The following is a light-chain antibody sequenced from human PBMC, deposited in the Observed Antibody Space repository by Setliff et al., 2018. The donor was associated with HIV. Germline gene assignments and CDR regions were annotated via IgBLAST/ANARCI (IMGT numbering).Light chain of an antibody. CDR3: CSYAGTYTSYWI. CDR1: SSDVGAYNY. J-gene: IGLJ3*02. V-gene: IGLV2-11*01. CDR2: DVS. Sequence: ALAQPRSVSGSPGQSVTISCTGTSSDVGAYNYVSWYQQHPGKAPKLMIYDVSNRPSGVPDRFSGPKSGNTASLTISGLQAEDEADYYCCSYAGTYTSYWIFGGGTKVTVL.